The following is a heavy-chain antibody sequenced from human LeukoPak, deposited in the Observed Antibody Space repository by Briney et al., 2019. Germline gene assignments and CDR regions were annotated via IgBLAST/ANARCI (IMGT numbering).Heavy chain of an antibody. CDR2: INPSGGST. CDR3: ARDFSQYISNNWSRFDY. V-gene: IGHV1-46*01. CDR1: GYTFTSYY. D-gene: IGHD1-1*01. J-gene: IGHJ4*02. Sequence: GASVKVSCKASGYTFTSYYMHWVRQAPGQGLEWMGIINPSGGSTSYAQKFQGRVTMTRDTSTSTVYMELSSLRAEDTAVYFCARDFSQYISNNWSRFDYWGQGTLVTVSS.